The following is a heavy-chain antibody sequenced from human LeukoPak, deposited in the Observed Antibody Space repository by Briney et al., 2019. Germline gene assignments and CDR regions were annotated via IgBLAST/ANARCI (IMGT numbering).Heavy chain of an antibody. V-gene: IGHV4-39*01. Sequence: SETLSLTCNVSGGPINSNIYYWAWVRQPPGKRLEWIGSIYYSGSTYYNPSLKSRITISVDTFRSQVSLKMRSVTAADTAVYYCARVLLWFGDFSVKAFDIWGQGTMVTISS. CDR3: ARVLLWFGDFSVKAFDI. CDR1: GGPINSNIYY. J-gene: IGHJ3*02. CDR2: IYYSGST. D-gene: IGHD3-10*01.